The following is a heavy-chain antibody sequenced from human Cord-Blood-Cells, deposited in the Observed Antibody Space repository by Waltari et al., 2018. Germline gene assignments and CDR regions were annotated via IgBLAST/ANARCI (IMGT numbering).Heavy chain of an antibody. J-gene: IGHJ6*03. CDR2: MNPNSGNT. CDR1: GYTFTSYD. D-gene: IGHD2-15*01. CDR3: ARAQACSGGSCYYYYYMDV. Sequence: QVQLVQSGAEVKKPGASVKVSCKASGYTFTSYDINWVRQATGQGLEWMGWMNPNSGNTGYAQKFQGRVTITRNTSISTAYMELSSLRSEDTAVYYCARAQACSGGSCYYYYYMDVWGKGTTVTVSS. V-gene: IGHV1-8*03.